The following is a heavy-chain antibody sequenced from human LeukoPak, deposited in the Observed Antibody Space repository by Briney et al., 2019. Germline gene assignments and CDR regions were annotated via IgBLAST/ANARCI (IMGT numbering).Heavy chain of an antibody. CDR1: GFTLSGYS. D-gene: IGHD1-26*01. Sequence: GGSLRLSCVASGFTLSGYSMNWVRQAPGKGLEWVSAISGGGGSAYYADSVKGRFTISRDSSMNTLYLQMNSLTAGDTAVYYCAKAVGATRGYYYSGMDVWGQGTTVTVSS. CDR2: ISGGGGSA. V-gene: IGHV3-23*01. CDR3: AKAVGATRGYYYSGMDV. J-gene: IGHJ6*02.